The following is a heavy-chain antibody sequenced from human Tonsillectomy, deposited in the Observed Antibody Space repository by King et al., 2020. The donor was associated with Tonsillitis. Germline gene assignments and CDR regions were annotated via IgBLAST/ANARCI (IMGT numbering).Heavy chain of an antibody. J-gene: IGHJ4*02. Sequence: QLQESGPGLVKPSETLSLTCTVPGGSISSYNWSWIRQPPGKGLEWIGYIYYSGSTNYNPSLKSRVTISVDTSKNQFSLKLSSVTAADTAVYYCARYLSGWNGKYFDYWGQGTLVTVSS. CDR1: GGSISSYN. CDR2: IYYSGST. D-gene: IGHD6-19*01. V-gene: IGHV4-59*08. CDR3: ARYLSGWNGKYFDY.